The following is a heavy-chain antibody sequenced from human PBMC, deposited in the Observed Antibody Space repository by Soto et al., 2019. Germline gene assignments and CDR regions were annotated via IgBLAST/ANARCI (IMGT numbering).Heavy chain of an antibody. J-gene: IGHJ4*02. V-gene: IGHV3-53*01. Sequence: GGSLRLSCAASGITVSNSYMSWVRQAPGKGLEWVSVIYSGGATHYADSVKGRFTISRDNSRNTLYLQMNSLRAEDTAVYYCARGYDSSGLDYWGQGTLV. CDR3: ARGYDSSGLDY. CDR1: GITVSNSY. CDR2: IYSGGAT. D-gene: IGHD3-22*01.